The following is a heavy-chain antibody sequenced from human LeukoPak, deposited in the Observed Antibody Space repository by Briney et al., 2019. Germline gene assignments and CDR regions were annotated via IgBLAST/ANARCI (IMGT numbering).Heavy chain of an antibody. J-gene: IGHJ4*02. CDR2: TYHSGST. Sequence: SETLSLTCAVSGYSISSGYYWGWIRQPPGKGLEWIGSTYHSGSTYYTPSLKSRVTISVDTSKNQFSLKLSSVTAADTAVYYCARMAADTTIFGVVKGRYYFDYWGQGTLVTVSS. D-gene: IGHD3-3*01. V-gene: IGHV4-38-2*01. CDR3: ARMAADTTIFGVVKGRYYFDY. CDR1: GYSISSGYY.